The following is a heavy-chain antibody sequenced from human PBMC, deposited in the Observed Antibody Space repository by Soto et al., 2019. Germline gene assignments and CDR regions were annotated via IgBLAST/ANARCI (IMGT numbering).Heavy chain of an antibody. CDR1: GLTFSRYA. CDR2: MSGGGETT. D-gene: IGHD3-22*01. V-gene: IGHV3-23*01. CDR3: AKWHTYYYDSRGFSGFDC. Sequence: AGGSLRLSCAASGLTFSRYAMTWVRQAPGKGLEWVSAMSGGGETTYYADSVKGRFTISRDNSRNTLYLQMISLRAEDTAAYYCAKWHTYYYDSRGFSGFDCWGRGTLVTVSS. J-gene: IGHJ4*02.